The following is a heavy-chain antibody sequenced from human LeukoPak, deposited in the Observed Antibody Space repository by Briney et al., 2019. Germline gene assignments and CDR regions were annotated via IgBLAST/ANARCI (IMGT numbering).Heavy chain of an antibody. CDR2: ISPSGDYT. CDR3: ARDNSGWSVDY. J-gene: IGHJ4*02. V-gene: IGHV1-46*04. CDR1: GYTFSSYY. D-gene: IGHD6-19*01. Sequence: ASVKISCKASGYTFSSYYMHWVREAPGQGLEWMGIISPSGDYTRYAQKLQGRVSMTLDTSTSTVYMELNSLESEDTAMYYCARDNSGWSVDYWGQGTLVTVTS.